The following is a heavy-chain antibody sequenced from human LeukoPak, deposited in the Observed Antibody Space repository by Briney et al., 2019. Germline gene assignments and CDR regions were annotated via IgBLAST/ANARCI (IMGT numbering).Heavy chain of an antibody. CDR2: IIPILGTA. D-gene: IGHD6-19*01. J-gene: IGHJ5*02. V-gene: IGHV1-69*05. Sequence: SVKVSCKASGGTFSSYAISWVRQAPGQGLEWMGGIIPILGTANYAQKFQGRVTITTDESTSTAYMELSSLRSEDTAVYYCAREVKGIAVAGTTFWFDPWGQGTLVTVSS. CDR3: AREVKGIAVAGTTFWFDP. CDR1: GGTFSSYA.